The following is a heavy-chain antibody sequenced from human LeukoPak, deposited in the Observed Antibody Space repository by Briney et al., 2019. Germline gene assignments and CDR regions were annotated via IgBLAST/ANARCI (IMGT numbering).Heavy chain of an antibody. Sequence: ASVKVSCKASGGTFSSYAISWVRQATGQGLEWMGWMNPNSGNTGYAQKFQGRVTMTRNTSISTAYMELSSLRSEDTAVYYCARGQLWFGEFDAFDIWGQGTMVTVSS. CDR2: MNPNSGNT. CDR3: ARGQLWFGEFDAFDI. V-gene: IGHV1-8*02. CDR1: GGTFSSYA. J-gene: IGHJ3*02. D-gene: IGHD3-10*01.